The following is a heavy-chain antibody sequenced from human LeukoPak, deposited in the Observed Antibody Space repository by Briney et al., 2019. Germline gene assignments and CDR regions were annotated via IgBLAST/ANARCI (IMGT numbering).Heavy chain of an antibody. D-gene: IGHD1-14*01. V-gene: IGHV3-21*01. CDR2: ISSSSSYT. J-gene: IGHJ6*02. CDR1: GFTFSSYS. CDR3: ARGGQPEYYYYAMDV. Sequence: GGSLRLSCAASGFTFSSYSMNWVRQAPGKGLEWVSFISSSSSYTDYADSVKGRFTISRDNAKNSLYLQMNSLRAAGTAVYYCARGGQPEYYYYAMDVWGQGTTVTVSS.